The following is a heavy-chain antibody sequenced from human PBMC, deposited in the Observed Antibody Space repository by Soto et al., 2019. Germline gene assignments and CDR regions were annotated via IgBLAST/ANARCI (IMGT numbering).Heavy chain of an antibody. V-gene: IGHV4-39*01. CDR1: GGSISSSSYY. CDR2: IYYSGST. J-gene: IGHJ3*02. CDR3: ARHLSYDSSGYYYGYAFDI. Sequence: SETLSLTCTVSGGSISSSSYYWGWIRQPPGKGLEGIGRIYYSGSTYYHPSLKSRVTISVDTSKNQFSLKLSSVTAADTAVYYCARHLSYDSSGYYYGYAFDIWGQGTMVT. D-gene: IGHD3-22*01.